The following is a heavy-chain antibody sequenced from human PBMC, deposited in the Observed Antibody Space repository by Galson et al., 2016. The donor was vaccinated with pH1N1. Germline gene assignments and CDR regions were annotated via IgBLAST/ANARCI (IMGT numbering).Heavy chain of an antibody. CDR2: IYSSGST. CDR1: GGSISRSY. CDR3: ARYGDYGFYLDY. D-gene: IGHD4-17*01. J-gene: IGHJ4*02. Sequence: ETLSLTCTVSGGSISRSYWTWIQQPPGKGLEWIGYIYSSGSTNYSPALQSRVTMSVDTSKNEFSLTLRSVTAADTAVYFCARYGDYGFYLDYWGQGSLVTVSS. V-gene: IGHV4-59*01.